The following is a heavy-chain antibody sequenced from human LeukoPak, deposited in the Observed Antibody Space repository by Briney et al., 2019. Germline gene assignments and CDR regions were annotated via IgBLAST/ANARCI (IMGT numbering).Heavy chain of an antibody. CDR3: AKNLNWNDLYYFDY. Sequence: GGSLRLSCAASGFTFTSYAMSWVRQAPGQGLEWVSAISGSGGSTYYADSVKGRFTISRDNSKNTLYLQMNSLRAEDTAVYYCAKNLNWNDLYYFDYWGQGTLVTVSS. J-gene: IGHJ4*02. CDR2: ISGSGGST. CDR1: GFTFTSYA. D-gene: IGHD1-20*01. V-gene: IGHV3-23*01.